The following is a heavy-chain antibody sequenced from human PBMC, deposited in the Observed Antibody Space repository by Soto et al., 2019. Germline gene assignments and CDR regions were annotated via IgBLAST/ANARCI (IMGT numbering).Heavy chain of an antibody. CDR3: AREDILGTRSFDY. D-gene: IGHD1-26*01. CDR1: GFIFSKYS. V-gene: IGHV3-48*02. CDR2: ISSNSVTI. J-gene: IGHJ4*02. Sequence: PGGSLRLSCGASGFIFSKYSMNWVRQALGKGLEWLSYISSNSVTIYYADSVRGRFTIFRDNAKNSLYLQMNSLRDEDTAVYYCAREDILGTRSFDYWGQGALVTVSS.